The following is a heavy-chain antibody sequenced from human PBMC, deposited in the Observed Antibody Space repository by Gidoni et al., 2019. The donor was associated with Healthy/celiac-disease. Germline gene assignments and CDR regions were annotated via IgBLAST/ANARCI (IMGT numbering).Heavy chain of an antibody. CDR3: ARDQGPPTNYYYGMDV. J-gene: IGHJ6*02. V-gene: IGHV3-21*01. CDR1: GFTFSRYS. Sequence: EVQLVESGGGLVKPGGSLRLSCAASGFTFSRYSMNWVRQAPGKGLEWVSSISSSSSYIYYADSVKGRFTISRDNAKNSLYLQMNSLRAEDTAVYYCARDQGPPTNYYYGMDVWGQGTTVTVSS. CDR2: ISSSSSYI.